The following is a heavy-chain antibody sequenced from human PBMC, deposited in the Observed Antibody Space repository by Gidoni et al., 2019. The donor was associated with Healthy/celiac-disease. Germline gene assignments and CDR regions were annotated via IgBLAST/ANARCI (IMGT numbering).Heavy chain of an antibody. Sequence: QVPLPQWGAALLQPSATLSLTCAVHGGSFSGHYWSWIRQPPGKGLEWIGEINHSGSTNYNPSLKSRVTISVDTSKNQFSLKLSSVTAADTAVYYCARGQLSFRGIAARPYDYWGQGTLVTVSS. V-gene: IGHV4-34*01. CDR2: INHSGST. J-gene: IGHJ4*02. CDR3: ARGQLSFRGIAARPYDY. CDR1: GGSFSGHY. D-gene: IGHD6-6*01.